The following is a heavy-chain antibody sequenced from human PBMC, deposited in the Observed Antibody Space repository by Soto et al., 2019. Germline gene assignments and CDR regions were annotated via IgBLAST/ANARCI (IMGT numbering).Heavy chain of an antibody. CDR1: GFSFSSYG. CDR2: ISHDGIND. V-gene: IGHV3-30*03. J-gene: IGHJ4*02. CDR3: ATDANEYLWEYYFDF. Sequence: GGSLRLSCAASGFSFSSYGMHWVRQAPAKGLEWVAFISHDGINDYYADSVKGRYTISRDNSKNTVYLQMNSLRVEDTAVYYCATDANEYLWEYYFDFWGQGPLVTVSS. D-gene: IGHD3-16*01.